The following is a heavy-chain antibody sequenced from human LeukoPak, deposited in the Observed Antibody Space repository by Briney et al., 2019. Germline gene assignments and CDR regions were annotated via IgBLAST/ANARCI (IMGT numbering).Heavy chain of an antibody. J-gene: IGHJ4*02. CDR1: GGSISSGSYY. CDR3: ARDHYYCDSTGYYYLDY. D-gene: IGHD3-22*01. V-gene: IGHV4-61*02. CDR2: IYNSGNT. Sequence: PSQTLSLTCTVSGGSISSGSYYWSWIRQPAGKGLEWIGRIYNSGNTNYNPSLKSRVTISVDMSKNQFSLKLSSVTAADTAVYYCARDHYYCDSTGYYYLDYWGQGTLVTVSS.